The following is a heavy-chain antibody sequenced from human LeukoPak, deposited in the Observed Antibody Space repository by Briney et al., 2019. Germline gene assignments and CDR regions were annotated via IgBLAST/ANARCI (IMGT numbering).Heavy chain of an antibody. V-gene: IGHV3-7*01. CDR1: GFTLTDHW. CDR3: ARGHYGLDV. Sequence: GGSLRLSCVVSGFTLTDHWMSWVRQAPGKGLEWVAYIKKEDGSEKYYMDSVKGRFTISRDNAKNSVYLQMNSLRAEDTAVYYCARGHYGLDVWGQGTTATVSS. CDR2: IKKEDGSEK. J-gene: IGHJ6*02.